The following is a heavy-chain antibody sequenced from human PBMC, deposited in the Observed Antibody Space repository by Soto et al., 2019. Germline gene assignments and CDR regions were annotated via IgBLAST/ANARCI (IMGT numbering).Heavy chain of an antibody. CDR1: GYTFTSYY. Sequence: ASVKVSCKASGYTFTSYYMHWVRQAPGQGPEWMGMINPSSGGTDYAQKFQGRVTMTRDTSTTTVYMELRSLRSEDTAVYYCTRSIITTDGTDAFDPWGQGTLVTVSS. V-gene: IGHV1-46*03. CDR2: INPSSGGT. CDR3: TRSIITTDGTDAFDP. J-gene: IGHJ3*01. D-gene: IGHD1-1*01.